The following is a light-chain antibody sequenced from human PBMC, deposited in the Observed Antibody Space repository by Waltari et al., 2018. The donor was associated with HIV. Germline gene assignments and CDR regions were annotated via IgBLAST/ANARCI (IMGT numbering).Light chain of an antibody. CDR3: LLWYGSTWM. CDR1: TGAVTSDYF. CDR2: STN. Sequence: LTVSPGGTVTLTCASSTGAVTSDYFPNWFQQKPGQTPRALIYSTNNRHSWTPARFSGSLLGDKAALTVSGVQPEDEAEYYCLLWYGSTWMFGGGTQLTVL. J-gene: IGLJ3*02. V-gene: IGLV7-43*01.